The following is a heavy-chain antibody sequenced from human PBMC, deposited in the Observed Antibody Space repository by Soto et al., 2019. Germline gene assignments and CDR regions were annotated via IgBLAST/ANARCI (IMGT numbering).Heavy chain of an antibody. CDR3: ARGPRGSFKNWFDP. CDR1: GYTFVNYA. J-gene: IGHJ5*02. CDR2: ISAYNGNT. Sequence: QLQLVQSGAEVKKPGASLKVSSKASGYTFVNYAINWERQAPGQGIEWMGWISAYNGNTNYAENLQGRVTMTRETSTSTAYMELRSLRSDDTAVYYCARGPRGSFKNWFDPWGQGTLVIVSS. V-gene: IGHV1-18*01. D-gene: IGHD1-26*01.